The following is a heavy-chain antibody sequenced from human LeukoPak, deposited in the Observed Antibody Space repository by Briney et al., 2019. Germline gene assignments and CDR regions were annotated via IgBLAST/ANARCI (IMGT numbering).Heavy chain of an antibody. Sequence: NPGGSLRLSCAASGFTFSDYYMSWIRQAPGKGLEWVSYISSSSNYTNYADSVKGRFTISRDNSKNTLYLQINSLRAEDTAVYYCAKDGDYYDSSGYPEYFQHWGQGTLVTVSS. CDR1: GFTFSDYY. CDR3: AKDGDYYDSSGYPEYFQH. J-gene: IGHJ1*01. D-gene: IGHD3-22*01. CDR2: ISSSSNYT. V-gene: IGHV3-11*05.